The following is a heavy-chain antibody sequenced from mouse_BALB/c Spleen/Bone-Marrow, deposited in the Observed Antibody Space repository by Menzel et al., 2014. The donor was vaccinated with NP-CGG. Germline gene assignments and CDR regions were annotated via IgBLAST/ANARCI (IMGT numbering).Heavy chain of an antibody. CDR3: TRPGGNYLPWFVY. CDR1: GFDFRRYW. J-gene: IGHJ3*01. CDR2: INPESSTI. V-gene: IGHV4-1*02. D-gene: IGHD2-1*01. Sequence: EVKLVESGGGLVQPGGSLKLSCAASGFDFRRYWMSWVRQAPGKGLEWIGEINPESSTIDYTPSQKDKFIISRDNAKNTLYLQMSKVRSEDTALHYCTRPGGNYLPWFVYWGQGTLVTVSA.